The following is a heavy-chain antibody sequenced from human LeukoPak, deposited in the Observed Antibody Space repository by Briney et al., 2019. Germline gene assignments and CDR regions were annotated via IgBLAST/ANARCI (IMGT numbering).Heavy chain of an antibody. D-gene: IGHD4-23*01. V-gene: IGHV3-48*02. CDR1: GFTFSSYT. CDR2: ISSSSSTI. Sequence: GGSLRLSCAASGFTFSSYTMNWVRQAPGKGLEWVSYISSSSSTISYADSVKGRFTISRDNAKNSLYLQMNSLRDEDTAVYYCATYTGNSLDAFDIWGQGTMVTVSS. J-gene: IGHJ3*02. CDR3: ATYTGNSLDAFDI.